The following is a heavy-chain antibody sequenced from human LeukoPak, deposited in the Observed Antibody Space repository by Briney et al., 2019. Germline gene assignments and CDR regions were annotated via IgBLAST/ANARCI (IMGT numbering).Heavy chain of an antibody. CDR3: ARGGGLDV. D-gene: IGHD3-16*01. J-gene: IGHJ6*02. V-gene: IGHV3-7*03. CDR2: INHNGNVN. Sequence: GGSLRLSCAASGFTFNNYAMHWVRQAPGKGLEWVASINHNGNVNYYVDSVKGRFTISRDNAKNSLYLQMSNLRAEDTAVYFCARGGGLDVWGQGATVTVSS. CDR1: GFTFNNYA.